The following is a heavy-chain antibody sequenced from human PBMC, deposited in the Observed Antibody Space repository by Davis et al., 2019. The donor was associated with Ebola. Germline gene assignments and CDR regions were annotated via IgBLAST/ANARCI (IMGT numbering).Heavy chain of an antibody. V-gene: IGHV3-74*01. CDR1: GFTFSSYW. D-gene: IGHD1-26*01. CDR2: INSDGSST. CDR3: AKQRGVGAIDYDY. Sequence: ESLKISCAASGFTFSSYWMHWVRQAPGKGLVWVSRINSDGSSTSYADSVKGRFTISRDNSKNTLYLHMNSLRAEDTAVYYCAKQRGVGAIDYDYWGRGTVVTVSS. J-gene: IGHJ4*02.